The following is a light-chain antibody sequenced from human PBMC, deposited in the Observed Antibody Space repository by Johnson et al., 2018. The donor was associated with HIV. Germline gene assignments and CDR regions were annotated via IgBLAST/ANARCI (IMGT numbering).Light chain of an antibody. J-gene: IGLJ1*01. CDR1: SSNIGNND. Sequence: QAVLTQPPSVSAAPGQKVTISCSGSSSNIGNNDVSWYQHLPGTAPKLLIYESNKRPSGIPDLFSGSKSGTSATLGITGLQTGDEADYYCGTWDSSLSACVVGTGTKVTVL. V-gene: IGLV1-51*02. CDR3: GTWDSSLSACV. CDR2: ESN.